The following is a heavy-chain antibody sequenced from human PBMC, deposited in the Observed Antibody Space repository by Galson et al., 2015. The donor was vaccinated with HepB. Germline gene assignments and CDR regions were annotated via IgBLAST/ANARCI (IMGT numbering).Heavy chain of an antibody. Sequence: SLRLSCAASGFTFSSYGMTWVRQAPGKGLEWVSAISGGSTYYADSVKGRFTISRDNSKNTLYLQMNSLRAEDTAVYYCAKPLSSWSFDYWGQGTLVTVSS. CDR2: ISGGST. CDR3: AKPLSSWSFDY. V-gene: IGHV3-23*01. J-gene: IGHJ4*02. CDR1: GFTFSSYG. D-gene: IGHD6-13*01.